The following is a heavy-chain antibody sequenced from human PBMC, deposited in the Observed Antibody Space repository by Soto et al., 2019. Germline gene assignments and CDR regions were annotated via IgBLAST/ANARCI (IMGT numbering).Heavy chain of an antibody. Sequence: SVKVSCKASGGTFSSYAISWVRQAPGQGLEWMGGIIPIFGTANYAQKFQSRVTITADESTSTAYMELSSLRSEDTAVYYCARAGVASNVGDIVATIWENWFDPWGQGTLVTVSS. D-gene: IGHD5-12*01. CDR2: IIPIFGTA. CDR1: GGTFSSYA. J-gene: IGHJ5*02. CDR3: ARAGVASNVGDIVATIWENWFDP. V-gene: IGHV1-69*13.